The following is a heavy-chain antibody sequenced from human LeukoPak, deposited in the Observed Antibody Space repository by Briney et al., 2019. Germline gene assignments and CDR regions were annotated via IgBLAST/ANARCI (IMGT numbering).Heavy chain of an antibody. CDR3: ARGKRGYSSSWYDY. CDR2: ISYDGSVE. Sequence: GGSLRLSCAASGFTFSNYAMHWVRQAPGKGLEWVALISYDGSVEKNAASVKGRFTISRDNSKNTLYLQMNSLRTEDTAVYYCARGKRGYSSSWYDYWGQGTLVTVSS. CDR1: GFTFSNYA. V-gene: IGHV3-30*04. D-gene: IGHD6-13*01. J-gene: IGHJ4*02.